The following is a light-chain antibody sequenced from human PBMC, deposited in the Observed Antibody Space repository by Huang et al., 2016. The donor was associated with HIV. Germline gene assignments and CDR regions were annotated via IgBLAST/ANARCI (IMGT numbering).Light chain of an antibody. CDR2: DAS. V-gene: IGKV1-5*01. CDR1: QNINGW. CDR3: QQYNSYPYT. Sequence: DIQMTQSPHTLSASVGDRVTITCRASQNINGWLAWYQQKPGQAPKLLIYDASSLQSGVPSVFSGSGSGTEFTLTISSLQVDHIATYYCQQYNSYPYTFGQGTKLDIK. J-gene: IGKJ2*01.